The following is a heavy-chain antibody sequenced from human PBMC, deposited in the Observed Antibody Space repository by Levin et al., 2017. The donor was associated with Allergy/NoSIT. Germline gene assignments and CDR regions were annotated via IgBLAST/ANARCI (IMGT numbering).Heavy chain of an antibody. CDR2: ISGSGGST. D-gene: IGHD4-17*01. V-gene: IGHV3-23*01. CDR1: GFTFSSYA. Sequence: GESLKISCAASGFTFSSYAMSWVRQAPGKGLEWVSAISGSGGSTYYADSVKGRFTISRDNSKNTLYLQMNSLRAEDTAVYYCAKVSRYTVSDDHWGQGTLVTVSS. CDR3: AKVSRYTVSDDH. J-gene: IGHJ4*02.